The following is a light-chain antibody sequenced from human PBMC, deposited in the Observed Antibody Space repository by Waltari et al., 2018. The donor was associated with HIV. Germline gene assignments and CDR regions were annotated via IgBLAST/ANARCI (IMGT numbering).Light chain of an antibody. CDR1: QSISSY. CDR3: QQSYSTWCT. CDR2: AAS. V-gene: IGKV1-39*01. Sequence: DIQMTQTPSSLSASVGDRVNITCRASQSISSYLNWYQQKPGKAPKLLIYAASSLQSGVPSRFSGSGSGTDFTLTISSLQPEDFATYYCQQSYSTWCTFGQGTKLEIK. J-gene: IGKJ2*02.